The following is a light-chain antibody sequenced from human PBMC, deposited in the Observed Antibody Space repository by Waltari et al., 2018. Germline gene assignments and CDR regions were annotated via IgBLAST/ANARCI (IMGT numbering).Light chain of an antibody. V-gene: IGLV1-40*01. CDR1: SSNIGAGYD. CDR3: QSYDSSLSGRYV. Sequence: SVLTQPPSVSGAPGQRVTISCTGSSSNIGAGYDVPWYQQLPGTAPKLLIYGNSNRPSGVPDRFSGSKSGTSASLAITGLQAEDEADYYCQSYDSSLSGRYVFGTGTKFTVL. J-gene: IGLJ1*01. CDR2: GNS.